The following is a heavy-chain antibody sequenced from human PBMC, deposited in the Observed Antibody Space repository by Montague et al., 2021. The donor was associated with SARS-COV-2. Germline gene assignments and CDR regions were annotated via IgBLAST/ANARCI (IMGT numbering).Heavy chain of an antibody. V-gene: IGHV4-31*03. CDR2: IFYRGGT. CDR3: ARANYDVMTSKACAMDV. Sequence: TLSLTRTVSGGSISSGGYYWSWVRQPPGKGLDWIGYIFYRGGTYYNPSLKSRVSMSVDTSKIQFSLNLTSVTAADTAVYYCARANYDVMTSKACAMDVWGQGTTVTVSS. J-gene: IGHJ6*02. D-gene: IGHD3-22*01. CDR1: GGSISSGGYY.